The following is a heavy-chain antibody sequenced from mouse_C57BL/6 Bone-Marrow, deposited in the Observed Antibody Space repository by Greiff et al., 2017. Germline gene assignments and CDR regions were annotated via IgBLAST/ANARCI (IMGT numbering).Heavy chain of an antibody. V-gene: IGHV1-69*01. CDR3: ARERIYYGSKDWYFDV. Sequence: VQLQQPGAELVMPGASVKLSCKASGYTFTSYWMHWVKQRPGQGLEWIGEIDPSDSYTNYNQKFKGKSTLTVDKSSSTAYMQLSSLTSEDSAVYYCARERIYYGSKDWYFDVWGTGTTVTVSS. D-gene: IGHD1-1*01. J-gene: IGHJ1*03. CDR1: GYTFTSYW. CDR2: IDPSDSYT.